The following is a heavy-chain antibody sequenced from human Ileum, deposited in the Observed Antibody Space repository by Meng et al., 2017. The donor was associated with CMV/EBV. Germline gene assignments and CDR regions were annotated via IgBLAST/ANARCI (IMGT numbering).Heavy chain of an antibody. D-gene: IGHD3-16*02. Sequence: GGSLRLSCETSGFIFNSHAMSWVRQAPGEGLEWVSTIIATGTTAYYADPVKGRFTISRDNSKNTLSLQMSSLRAEDTAVYFCANQRYTSGGYFFDFWGQGALVTVSS. J-gene: IGHJ4*02. CDR2: IIATGTTA. V-gene: IGHV3-23*01. CDR3: ANQRYTSGGYFFDF. CDR1: GFIFNSHA.